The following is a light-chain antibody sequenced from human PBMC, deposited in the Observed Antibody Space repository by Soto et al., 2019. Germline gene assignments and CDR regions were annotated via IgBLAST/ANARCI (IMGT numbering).Light chain of an antibody. CDR2: GNS. V-gene: IGLV1-40*01. Sequence: QSVLTQPPSVSGAPGQRVTISCTGSSSNIGAGYDVHWYQQLPGTAPKLLIYGNSNRPSGVPDRFSGSKSGTSASLAITGLQAEDEADYYCQSYDSRDVFGDGTKVTVL. J-gene: IGLJ1*01. CDR1: SSNIGAGYD. CDR3: QSYDSRDV.